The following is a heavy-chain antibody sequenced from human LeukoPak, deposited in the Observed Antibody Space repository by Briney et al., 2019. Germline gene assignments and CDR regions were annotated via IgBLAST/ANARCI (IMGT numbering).Heavy chain of an antibody. CDR3: AREDIDTAMGCIDY. J-gene: IGHJ4*02. V-gene: IGHV1-69*05. D-gene: IGHD5-18*01. CDR2: IIPIFGTA. Sequence: SVKVSCKASGGTFSSYAISWVRQAPGQGLEWMGRIIPIFGTANYAQKFQGRVTIATDESTSTAYMELSSLRSEDTAVYYCAREDIDTAMGCIDYWGQGTLVTVSS. CDR1: GGTFSSYA.